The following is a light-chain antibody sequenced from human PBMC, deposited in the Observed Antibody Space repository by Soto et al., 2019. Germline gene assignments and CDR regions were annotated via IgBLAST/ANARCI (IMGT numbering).Light chain of an antibody. CDR1: MRDVGAYNL. V-gene: IGLV2-14*01. Sequence: QSALTQPASVSGSPGQSITISCAGTMRDVGAYNLVSWYQQHPGRAPQLIIYEVRNRPSGISFRFSGSKSGNTASLTISGLQAEDEADYYCSVYTSIKEVFGGGTQLTVL. J-gene: IGLJ2*01. CDR2: EVR. CDR3: SVYTSIKEV.